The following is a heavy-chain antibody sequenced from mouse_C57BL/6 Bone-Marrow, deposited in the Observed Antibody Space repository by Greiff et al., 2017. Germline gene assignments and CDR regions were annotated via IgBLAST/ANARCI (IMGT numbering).Heavy chain of an antibody. Sequence: QVQLQQPGAELVKPGASVPLSCKASGYTFTSYWMHWVKQRPGQGLEWIGMIHPNSGITNYNEKFKSKATLTVDKSSSTSYMQLSSLTSEDSAVYYCARHFDYWGQGTTLTVSS. CDR2: IHPNSGIT. CDR1: GYTFTSYW. V-gene: IGHV1-64*01. J-gene: IGHJ2*01. CDR3: ARHFDY.